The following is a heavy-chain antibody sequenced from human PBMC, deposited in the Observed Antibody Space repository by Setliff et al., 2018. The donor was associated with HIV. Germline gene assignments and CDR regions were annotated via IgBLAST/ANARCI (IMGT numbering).Heavy chain of an antibody. CDR1: GYTFTSYG. Sequence: GASVKVSCKASGYTFTSYGISWVRQAPGQGLEWMGWINPNSGGTNYAQKFQGRVTMTRDTSISTAYMELSRLRSDDTAVYYCVRDLGNPPPRSGGVDVWGQGTTVTVSS. CDR2: INPNSGGT. V-gene: IGHV1-2*02. J-gene: IGHJ6*02. D-gene: IGHD1-1*01. CDR3: VRDLGNPPPRSGGVDV.